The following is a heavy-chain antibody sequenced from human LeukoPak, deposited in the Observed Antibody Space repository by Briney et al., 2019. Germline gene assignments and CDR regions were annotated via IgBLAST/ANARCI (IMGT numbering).Heavy chain of an antibody. Sequence: GGSLRLSCAASGNYWMHWVRQAPGKGLVWVSHINSDGSWTSYADSVKGRFTISKDNAKNTVYLQMNSLRVEDTAVYYCAKVFRSGDLFVSDYWGQGTLVTVSS. D-gene: IGHD4-17*01. CDR2: INSDGSWT. V-gene: IGHV3-74*01. CDR1: GNYW. CDR3: AKVFRSGDLFVSDY. J-gene: IGHJ4*02.